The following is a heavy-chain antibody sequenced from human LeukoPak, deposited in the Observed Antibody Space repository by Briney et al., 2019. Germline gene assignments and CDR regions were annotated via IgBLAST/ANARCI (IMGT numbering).Heavy chain of an antibody. V-gene: IGHV3-66*01. CDR2: IYSGGST. CDR3: TRDAPLLPKSFDY. D-gene: IGHD3-22*01. Sequence: GGSLRLSCAASGFTVSSNYMSWVRQAPGKGLEWVSVIYSGGSTYYADSVKGRFTISRDNSKNTLYLQMNSLRAEDTAVYYCTRDAPLLPKSFDYWGQGTLVTVSS. J-gene: IGHJ4*02. CDR1: GFTVSSNY.